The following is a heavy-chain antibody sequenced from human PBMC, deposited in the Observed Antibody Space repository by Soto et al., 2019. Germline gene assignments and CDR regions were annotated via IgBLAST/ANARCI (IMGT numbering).Heavy chain of an antibody. J-gene: IGHJ6*02. Sequence: SVKVSCKASGFTFTSSAVQWLRQSRGQRLEWIGWIVVGSGNTNYAQKFQERVTITRDMSTSAAYMELSSLRSEDTAVYYCAAALYDYVWGSYRTEDYYYGMDVWGQGTTVTVSS. V-gene: IGHV1-58*01. CDR2: IVVGSGNT. D-gene: IGHD3-16*02. CDR1: GFTFTSSA. CDR3: AAALYDYVWGSYRTEDYYYGMDV.